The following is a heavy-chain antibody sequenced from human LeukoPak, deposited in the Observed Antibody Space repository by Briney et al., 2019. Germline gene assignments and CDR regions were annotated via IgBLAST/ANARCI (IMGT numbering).Heavy chain of an antibody. V-gene: IGHV3-48*01. J-gene: IGHJ3*02. CDR1: GFTFSSYA. D-gene: IGHD2-15*01. CDR2: ISSSSSTI. Sequence: GGSLRLSCAASGFTFSSYAMSWVRQAPGKGLEWVSYISSSSSTIYYADSVKGRFTISRDNAKNSLYLQMNSLRAEDTAVYYCARDLRVVALPPAAFDIWGQGTMVTVSS. CDR3: ARDLRVVALPPAAFDI.